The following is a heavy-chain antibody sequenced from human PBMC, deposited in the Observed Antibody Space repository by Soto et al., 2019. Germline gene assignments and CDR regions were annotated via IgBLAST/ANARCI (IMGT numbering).Heavy chain of an antibody. CDR1: GYTFTSYA. CDR2: INAGNGNT. V-gene: IGHV1-3*05. CDR3: ARAPGGPGIAEY. Sequence: QVQLVQSGAEEKKPGASVKVSCKASGYTFTSYAMDWVRQAPGQRLEWVGWINAGNGNTKYSQKFQGRVTITRDTSASTAYMELSSLRSEDTAVYYCARAPGGPGIAEYWGQGTLVTVSS. D-gene: IGHD6-13*01. J-gene: IGHJ4*02.